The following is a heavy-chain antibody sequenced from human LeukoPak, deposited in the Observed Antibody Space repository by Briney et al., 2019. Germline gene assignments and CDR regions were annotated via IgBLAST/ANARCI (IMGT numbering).Heavy chain of an antibody. Sequence: GGSLRLSCADSALNFDDYAIHWVRQAPGKGLEWVSGISWNSDTIDYADSVKGRFTISRDNAKKSVYLQMNSLRVEDTALYYCAKGVPPGSYYGPFDIWGQGTMVTVSS. CDR3: AKGVPPGSYYGPFDI. V-gene: IGHV3-9*01. CDR1: ALNFDDYA. CDR2: ISWNSDTI. J-gene: IGHJ3*02. D-gene: IGHD1-26*01.